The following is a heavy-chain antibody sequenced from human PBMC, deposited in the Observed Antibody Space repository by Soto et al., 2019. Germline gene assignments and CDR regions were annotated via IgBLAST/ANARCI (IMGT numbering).Heavy chain of an antibody. Sequence: WVRQAPGKGLEWVSVIYSGGSTYYADSVKGRFTISRDNSKNTVHLQMNSLRAEDTAVYYCAREWELPNYYGMDVWGQGTTVTVSS. CDR3: AREWELPNYYGMDV. CDR2: IYSGGST. D-gene: IGHD1-26*01. J-gene: IGHJ6*02. V-gene: IGHV3-53*01.